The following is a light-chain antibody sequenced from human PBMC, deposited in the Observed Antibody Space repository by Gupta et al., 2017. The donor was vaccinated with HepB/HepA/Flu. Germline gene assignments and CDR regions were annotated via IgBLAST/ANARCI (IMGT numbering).Light chain of an antibody. CDR2: GNN. CDR3: QSYTNSLSGLF. Sequence: QSVLTHLLSGAEAPRHMVTISWTGSSSNLGLPYAVHWYQQFPGTAPKLLIYGNNNRPSGVPDRFSGSKSDASASLAITGLQADDEADYYCQSYTNSLSGLFFGGGTKLTVL. V-gene: IGLV1-40*01. CDR1: SSNLGLPYA. J-gene: IGLJ2*01.